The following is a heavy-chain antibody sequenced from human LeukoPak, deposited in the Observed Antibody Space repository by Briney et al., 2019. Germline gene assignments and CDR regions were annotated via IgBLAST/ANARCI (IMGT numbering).Heavy chain of an antibody. CDR2: INHSGST. CDR1: GGSFSGYY. D-gene: IGHD3-10*01. Sequence: SETLSLTCAVYGGSFSGYYWSWIRQPPGKGLEWIGEINHSGSTNYNPSLQSRVSMSVDTSKNQFSLNLRSMTAADTAVYYCARRRYGSGSYFSANREYYFDYWGQGTLVTVSS. J-gene: IGHJ4*02. V-gene: IGHV4-34*01. CDR3: ARRRYGSGSYFSANREYYFDY.